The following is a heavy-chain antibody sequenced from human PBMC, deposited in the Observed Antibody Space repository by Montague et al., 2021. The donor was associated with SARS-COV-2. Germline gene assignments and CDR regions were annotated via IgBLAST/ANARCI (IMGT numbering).Heavy chain of an antibody. Sequence: SLRLSCAASGFTFSSHCMHWVRQAPGKGLEWVAAMWHDGSKEHYADSVKGRFTISRDNSEHMLYLQLNRLRAEDTAVYYCARDTYSSTSGTLDFWGRGTLVTVSS. D-gene: IGHD6-13*01. V-gene: IGHV3-33*08. CDR3: ARDTYSSTSGTLDF. J-gene: IGHJ4*02. CDR1: GFTFSSHC. CDR2: MWHDGSKE.